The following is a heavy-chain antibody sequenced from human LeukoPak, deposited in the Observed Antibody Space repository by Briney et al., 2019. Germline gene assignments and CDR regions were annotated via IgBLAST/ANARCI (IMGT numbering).Heavy chain of an antibody. V-gene: IGHV4-59*12. CDR3: AREEAAAALPYYYGMDV. Sequence: SETLSLTCTVSGGSISSYYWSWIRQPPGKGLEWIGYIYYSGSTNYNPSLKSRVTISVDTSKNQFSLKLSSVTAADTAVYYCAREEAAAALPYYYGMDVWGQGTTVTVSS. CDR1: GGSISSYY. J-gene: IGHJ6*02. D-gene: IGHD6-13*01. CDR2: IYYSGST.